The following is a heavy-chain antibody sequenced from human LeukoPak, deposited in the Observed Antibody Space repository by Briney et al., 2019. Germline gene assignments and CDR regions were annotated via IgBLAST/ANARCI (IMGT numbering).Heavy chain of an antibody. J-gene: IGHJ4*02. CDR3: ARRGWNFAL. V-gene: IGHV4-59*01. D-gene: IGHD6-19*01. Sequence: PSETLSLTCTVSGGTMSGYYWTWLRQPPGKGLEWIGYIYYSGGTNYNPSLKSRVTISIDTSKNHLSLRLNSVTAADTAVYYCARRGWNFALWGQGTLVTVSS. CDR2: IYYSGGT. CDR1: GGTMSGYY.